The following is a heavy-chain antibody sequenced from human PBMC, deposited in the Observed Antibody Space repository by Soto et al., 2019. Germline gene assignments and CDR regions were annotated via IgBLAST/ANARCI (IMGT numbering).Heavy chain of an antibody. D-gene: IGHD2-2*01. Sequence: PGGSLRLSCAVSGFTFSTYAMHWVRQAPGKGLEWVAVISYDGSNTYYADSVKGRFTISRDNMLYLQMNSLRAEDTAVYYCARDQGRSITCQLDYWGQGTLVTVS. CDR1: GFTFSTYA. CDR3: ARDQGRSITCQLDY. J-gene: IGHJ4*02. V-gene: IGHV3-30-3*01. CDR2: ISYDGSNT.